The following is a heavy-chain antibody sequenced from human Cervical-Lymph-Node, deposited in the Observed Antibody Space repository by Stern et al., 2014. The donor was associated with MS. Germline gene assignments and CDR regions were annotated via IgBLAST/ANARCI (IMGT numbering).Heavy chain of an antibody. V-gene: IGHV2-70*13. D-gene: IGHD4-11*01. CDR1: GFSLATSGMS. CDR2: IDWDDDK. Sequence: QVTLRESGPALVKPTQTLSLTCTFSGFSLATSGMSVSWIRQPPGKALEWLALIDWDDDKFYNTSLKTRLTISKDASKNQVVLTMTNVDPVDTATYFSARIRDDFSNYYFDSWGQGTLVTVSS. J-gene: IGHJ4*02. CDR3: ARIRDDFSNYYFDS.